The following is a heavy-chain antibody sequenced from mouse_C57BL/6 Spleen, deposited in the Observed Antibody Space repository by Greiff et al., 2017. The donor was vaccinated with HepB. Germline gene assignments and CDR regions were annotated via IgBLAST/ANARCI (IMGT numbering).Heavy chain of an antibody. CDR2: ISSGGSTI. J-gene: IGHJ3*01. Sequence: EVKVEESGGGLVKPGGSLKLSCAASGFTFSDYGMHWVRQAPEKGLEWVAYISSGGSTIYYADTVKGRFTISRDNAKNTLFLQMTSLRSEDTAMYYCARGAYYSNPGFAYWGQGTLVTVSA. CDR1: GFTFSDYG. V-gene: IGHV5-17*01. CDR3: ARGAYYSNPGFAY. D-gene: IGHD2-5*01.